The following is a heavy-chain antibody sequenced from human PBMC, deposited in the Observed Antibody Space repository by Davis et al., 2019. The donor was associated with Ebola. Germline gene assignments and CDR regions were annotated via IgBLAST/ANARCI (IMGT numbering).Heavy chain of an antibody. CDR2: IIPIFGTA. D-gene: IGHD2-8*01. V-gene: IGHV1-69*05. CDR3: TNRKSEY. Sequence: AASVKVSCKASGGTFSSYAISWVRQAPGQGLEWMGGIIPIFGTANYAQKLQGRVTMTTDTSTSTAYMELRSLRSDDTAVYYCTNRKSEYWGQGTLVTVSS. J-gene: IGHJ4*02. CDR1: GGTFSSYA.